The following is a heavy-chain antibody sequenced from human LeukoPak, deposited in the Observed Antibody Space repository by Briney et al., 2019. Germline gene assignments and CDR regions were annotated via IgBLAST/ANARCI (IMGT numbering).Heavy chain of an antibody. Sequence: SVKVSCKASGGTFSSYAISWVRQAPGQGLEWMGRIIPILGIANYAQKFQGRVTITADKSTSTAYMELSSLRSEDTAVYYCARALISSSWFDYWGQGTLVTVS. CDR1: GGTFSSYA. CDR3: ARALISSSWFDY. V-gene: IGHV1-69*04. J-gene: IGHJ4*02. CDR2: IIPILGIA. D-gene: IGHD6-13*01.